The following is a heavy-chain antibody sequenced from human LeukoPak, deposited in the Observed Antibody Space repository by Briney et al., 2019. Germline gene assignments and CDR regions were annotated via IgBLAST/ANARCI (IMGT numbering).Heavy chain of an antibody. D-gene: IGHD3-9*01. CDR2: ISGSGGIT. J-gene: IGHJ4*02. CDR3: ARGLYDILTGVDY. V-gene: IGHV3-23*01. CDR1: GFTFSSYA. Sequence: PGGSLRLSCAASGFTFSSYAMSWVRQAPGKGLEWVSAISGSGGITYYADSVKGRFTISRDNSKNTLYLQMNTLRAEDTAVYYCARGLYDILTGVDYWGQGTLVTVSS.